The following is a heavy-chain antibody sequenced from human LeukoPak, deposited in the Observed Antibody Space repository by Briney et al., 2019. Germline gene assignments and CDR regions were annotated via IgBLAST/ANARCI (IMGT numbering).Heavy chain of an antibody. J-gene: IGHJ4*02. CDR3: AKRGYCSVASCSQTPYYFDY. D-gene: IGHD2-15*01. CDR2: ISSSSSYI. Sequence: GGSLRLSCAASGFTFSSYSMNWVRQAPGKGLEWVSSISSSSSYIYYADSVKGRFTISRDNAKNSLYLQMNNLRAEDTAVYYCAKRGYCSVASCSQTPYYFDYWGQGTLVTVSS. V-gene: IGHV3-21*04. CDR1: GFTFSSYS.